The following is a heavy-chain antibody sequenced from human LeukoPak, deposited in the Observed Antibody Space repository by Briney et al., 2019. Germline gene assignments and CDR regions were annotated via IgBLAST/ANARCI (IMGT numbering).Heavy chain of an antibody. CDR3: ARGRIAVAGTKNFFDY. CDR1: GYTFTSYG. D-gene: IGHD6-19*01. J-gene: IGHJ4*02. V-gene: IGHV1-18*01. Sequence: ASVQVSCKASGYTFTSYGISWVRQAPGQGLEWMGWISAYNGNTNYAQKLQGRVTMTTDTSTSTAYMELRSLRSDDTAVYYCARGRIAVAGTKNFFDYWGQGTLVTVSS. CDR2: ISAYNGNT.